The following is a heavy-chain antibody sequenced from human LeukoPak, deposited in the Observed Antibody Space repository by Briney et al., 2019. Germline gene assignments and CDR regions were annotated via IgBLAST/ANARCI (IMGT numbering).Heavy chain of an antibody. CDR1: GGSISSSSYY. V-gene: IGHV4-39*02. Sequence: PSETLSLTCTVSGGSISSSSYYWGWIRQPPGKGLEWIGSIYYSGSTYYNPSLKSRVTISVDTSKNQFSLKVNSVTAIDTAVYYCAREVAGTPWIDYWGQGTLVTVSS. CDR3: AREVAGTPWIDY. J-gene: IGHJ4*02. D-gene: IGHD6-19*01. CDR2: IYYSGST.